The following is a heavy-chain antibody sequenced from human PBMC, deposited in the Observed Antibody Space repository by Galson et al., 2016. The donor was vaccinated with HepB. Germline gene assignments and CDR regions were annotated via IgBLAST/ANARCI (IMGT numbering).Heavy chain of an antibody. V-gene: IGHV3-30*03. CDR1: GFTFSRCG. D-gene: IGHD3-10*01. CDR2: ISYDGNYK. J-gene: IGHJ6*03. CDR3: ATDGHPSPIGGSGTFFSYYQYYYVDV. Sequence: SLRLSCAASGFTFSRCGMHWVRQAPGKGLEWVAVISYDGNYKYYADSVKGRFTISRDNSKHTLYLQMNSLRAEDTAVYYCATDGHPSPIGGSGTFFSYYQYYYVDVWGKGTTVTVSS.